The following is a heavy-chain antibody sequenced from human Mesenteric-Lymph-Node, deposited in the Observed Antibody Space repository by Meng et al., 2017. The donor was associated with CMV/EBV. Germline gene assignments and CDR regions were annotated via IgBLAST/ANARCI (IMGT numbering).Heavy chain of an antibody. J-gene: IGHJ5*02. Sequence: QLQLQESGPGLVKPSETRSLPCTVSGGSISSSSSYWGWIRQPPGKGLEWIGSIYYSGSTYYNPSLKSRVTISVDTSKNQFSLKLSSVTAADTAVYYCARPHYYGSGSSPWFDPWGQGTLVTVSS. CDR3: ARPHYYGSGSSPWFDP. V-gene: IGHV4-39*01. D-gene: IGHD3-10*01. CDR1: GGSISSSSSY. CDR2: IYYSGST.